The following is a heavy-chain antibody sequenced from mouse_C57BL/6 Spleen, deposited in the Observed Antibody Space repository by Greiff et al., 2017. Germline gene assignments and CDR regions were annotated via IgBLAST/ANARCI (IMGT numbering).Heavy chain of an antibody. Sequence: EVQLVESGGGLVKPGGSLKLSCAASGFTFSDYGMHWVRQAPEKGLEWVAYISSGSSTIYYADTVKGRFTISRDNAKNTLFLQRTSLSSEDTAMYYCAHYYYGSSYGYFDVWGTGTTVTVSS. D-gene: IGHD1-1*01. CDR2: ISSGSSTI. CDR3: AHYYYGSSYGYFDV. CDR1: GFTFSDYG. V-gene: IGHV5-17*01. J-gene: IGHJ1*03.